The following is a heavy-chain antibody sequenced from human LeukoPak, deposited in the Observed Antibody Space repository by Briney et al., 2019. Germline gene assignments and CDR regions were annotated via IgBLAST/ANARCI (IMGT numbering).Heavy chain of an antibody. J-gene: IGHJ6*02. CDR3: AKVDEYSSSSTINYYYYYGMDV. Sequence: GGSLRLSCAASGFTFSSYGMHWVRQAPAKGLEWVAVISFDGNYKYYAASVEGRFTISRDNSKNTLFLQMNSLRVEDTAVYYCAKVDEYSSSSTINYYYYYGMDVWGQGTTVTVSS. V-gene: IGHV3-30*18. CDR1: GFTFSSYG. D-gene: IGHD6-6*01. CDR2: ISFDGNYK.